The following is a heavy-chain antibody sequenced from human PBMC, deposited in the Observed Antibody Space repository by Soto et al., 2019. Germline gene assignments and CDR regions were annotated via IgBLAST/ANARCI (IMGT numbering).Heavy chain of an antibody. V-gene: IGHV3-23*01. J-gene: IGHJ4*02. CDR2: ISGSGVST. CDR3: AKHIVATFYVDS. D-gene: IGHD5-12*01. CDR1: GFNFIDYA. Sequence: EVQLLESGGGLVQPGGSLRLSCAASGFNFIDYAVSWVRQAPGQGLEWVSSISGSGVSTYYADSVKGRFTVSRDNSKNTLYLQMDTLRADDTAVYYCAKHIVATFYVDSWGQGTLVTVSS.